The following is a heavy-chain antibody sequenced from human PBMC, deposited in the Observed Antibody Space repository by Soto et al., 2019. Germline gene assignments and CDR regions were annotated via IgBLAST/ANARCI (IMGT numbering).Heavy chain of an antibody. CDR1: GYSFTTYW. V-gene: IGHV5-51*01. Sequence: GESLKISCKGSGYSFTTYWLAWVRQMPGKGLEYMGIIYPGDSDTRYSPSFQGQVTISADKSISTAYLQWTSLKASDTAIYYCATAPPSFYFGSGSFLRGPYFDFWGQGTLVTVSS. CDR2: IYPGDSDT. D-gene: IGHD3-10*01. CDR3: ATAPPSFYFGSGSFLRGPYFDF. J-gene: IGHJ4*02.